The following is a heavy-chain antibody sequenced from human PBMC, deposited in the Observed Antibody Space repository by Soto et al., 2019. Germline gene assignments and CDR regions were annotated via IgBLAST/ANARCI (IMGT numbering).Heavy chain of an antibody. D-gene: IGHD3-16*01. CDR2: IYSGGST. Sequence: EVQLVESGGGLVQPGGSLRLSCAASGFTVSSNYMSWVRQAPGKGLEWVSVIYSGGSTYYADSVKGRFTISRDNSKNTLYLQMNSLRAEDTAVYYCAGSRGRVYDYDYIWGRQPDAFDIWGQGTMVTVSS. V-gene: IGHV3-66*01. CDR1: GFTVSSNY. J-gene: IGHJ3*02. CDR3: AGSRGRVYDYDYIWGRQPDAFDI.